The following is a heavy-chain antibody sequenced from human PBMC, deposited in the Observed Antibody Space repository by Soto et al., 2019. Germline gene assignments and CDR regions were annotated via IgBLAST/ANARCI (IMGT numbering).Heavy chain of an antibody. D-gene: IGHD3-16*01. J-gene: IGHJ4*02. CDR2: IYYSGST. CDR3: ARPYGGNFDY. CDR1: GGSISSYY. Sequence: QVQLQESGPGLVKPSETLSHTCTVSGGSISSYYWSWMRQPPGKGLEWIGYIYYSGSTNYNPSLKSRVTISVDTSKNQFSLKLSSVTAADTAVYYCARPYGGNFDYWGQGTLVTVSS. V-gene: IGHV4-59*01.